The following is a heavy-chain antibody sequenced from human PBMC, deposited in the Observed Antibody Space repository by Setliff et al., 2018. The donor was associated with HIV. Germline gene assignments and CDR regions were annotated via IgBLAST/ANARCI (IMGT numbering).Heavy chain of an antibody. J-gene: IGHJ4*02. V-gene: IGHV1-18*01. CDR2: FNPDNRQS. Sequence: ASVKVSCKPSGYTFTTFSISWVRQAPGQGPEWMAWFNPDNRQSVLARKFQGRLSLTADTSTRTHSMELKSLTSDETAIYYCARDNWGEDFWGQGTQVTVS. CDR3: ARDNWGEDF. CDR1: GYTFTTFS. D-gene: IGHD7-27*01.